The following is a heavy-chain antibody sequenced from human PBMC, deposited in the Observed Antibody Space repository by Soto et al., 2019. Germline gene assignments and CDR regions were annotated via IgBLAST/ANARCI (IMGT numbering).Heavy chain of an antibody. D-gene: IGHD1-1*01. CDR3: ARGPWNVFNNLFDY. Sequence: SETLSLTCTVSGGSLSSYYWSWIRQPPGKGLEWIGFIYYTGSTNYNPSLKSRVTISLDTSQNQFSLKLSSVTAADTAVYYCARGPWNVFNNLFDYWGQGTLVTVSS. CDR2: IYYTGST. J-gene: IGHJ4*02. CDR1: GGSLSSYY. V-gene: IGHV4-59*01.